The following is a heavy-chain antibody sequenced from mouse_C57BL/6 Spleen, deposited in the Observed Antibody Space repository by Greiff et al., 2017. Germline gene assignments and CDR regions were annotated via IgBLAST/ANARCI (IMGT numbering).Heavy chain of an antibody. CDR3: ARHRAYYGNYWYFDV. CDR1: EYEFPSHD. J-gene: IGHJ1*03. V-gene: IGHV5-2*01. D-gene: IGHD2-10*01. Sequence: DVMLVESGGGLVQPGESLKLSCESNEYEFPSHDMSWVRKTPEKRLELVAAINSDGGSTYYPDTMERRFIISRDNTKKTLYLQMSSLRSEDTALYYCARHRAYYGNYWYFDVWGTGTTVTVSS. CDR2: INSDGGST.